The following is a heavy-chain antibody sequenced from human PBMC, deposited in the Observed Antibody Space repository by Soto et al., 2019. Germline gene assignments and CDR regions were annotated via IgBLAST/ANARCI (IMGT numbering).Heavy chain of an antibody. Sequence: GGSLRLSCAASGFTFSSYGMSWVRQAPGKGLEWVAAISGSGGSTYYADSVKGRFTISRDNANNSLYLQMNSLRAEDTAVYYCARGLRCAASTYYYYYYGMDVWGQGTTVTVSS. CDR2: ISGSGGST. D-gene: IGHD6-13*01. CDR1: GFTFSSYG. J-gene: IGHJ6*02. CDR3: ARGLRCAASTYYYYYYGMDV. V-gene: IGHV3-23*01.